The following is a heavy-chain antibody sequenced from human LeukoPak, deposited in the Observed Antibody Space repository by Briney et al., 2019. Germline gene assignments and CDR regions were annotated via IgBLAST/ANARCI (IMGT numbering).Heavy chain of an antibody. CDR2: IYYSGST. V-gene: IGHV4-59*01. CDR1: GGSINFYH. CDR3: ARLVAGTFYFDS. D-gene: IGHD6-19*01. Sequence: SETLSLTCTVSGGSINFYHWSWIRRPPGKGLEWIGYIYYSGSTNYNPSLNSRVTISLDTSKNQFSLRLDSVTAADTAVYYCARLVAGTFYFDSWGQGTLVTVSS. J-gene: IGHJ4*02.